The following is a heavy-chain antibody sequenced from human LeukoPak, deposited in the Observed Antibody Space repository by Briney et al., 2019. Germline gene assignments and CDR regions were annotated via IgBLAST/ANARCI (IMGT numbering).Heavy chain of an antibody. CDR2: IYYSGST. D-gene: IGHD3-3*01. Sequence: PSETLSLTCTVSGGSISSSSYYWGWIRQPPGKGLEWIGSIYYSGSTYYNPSLKSRDTISVDTSKNQFSLKLSSVTAADTAVYYCARSGYDFWSGYAAPDSYYYMDVWGKGTTVTVSS. V-gene: IGHV4-39*07. CDR3: ARSGYDFWSGYAAPDSYYYMDV. CDR1: GGSISSSSYY. J-gene: IGHJ6*03.